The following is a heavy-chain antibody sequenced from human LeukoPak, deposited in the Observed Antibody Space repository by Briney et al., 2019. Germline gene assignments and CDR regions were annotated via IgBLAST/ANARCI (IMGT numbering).Heavy chain of an antibody. J-gene: IGHJ4*02. V-gene: IGHV4-39*01. CDR2: IYYGGST. CDR1: GGSISSSSYY. CDR3: ARHAYYYVSSGSWHYFDY. D-gene: IGHD3-22*01. Sequence: SETLSLTCTVSGGSISSSSYYWGWIRQPPGKGLEWIGSIYYGGSTSYNPSLKSQVTISVDTSKNQLSLRLSSVTAADTAVYYCARHAYYYVSSGSWHYFDYWGQGALLTVSS.